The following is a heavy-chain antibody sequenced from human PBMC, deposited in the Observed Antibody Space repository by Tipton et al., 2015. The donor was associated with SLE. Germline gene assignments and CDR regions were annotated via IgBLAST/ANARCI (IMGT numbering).Heavy chain of an antibody. CDR2: INHSGST. CDR1: GGSFSGYY. V-gene: IGHV4-34*01. J-gene: IGHJ4*02. Sequence: LRLSCTVYGGSFSGYYWSWIRQPPGKGLEWIGEINHSGSTNYNPSLKSRVTISVDTSKNQFSLKLSSVTAADTAVYYCARVRAMVVTWFDYWGQGTLVTVSS. D-gene: IGHD4-23*01. CDR3: ARVRAMVVTWFDY.